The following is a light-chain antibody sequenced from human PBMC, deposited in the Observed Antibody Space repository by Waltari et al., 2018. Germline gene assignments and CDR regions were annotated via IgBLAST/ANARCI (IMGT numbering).Light chain of an antibody. Sequence: DIQMTQSPSSLSAGVGDRVIITCQAGEEVISYLNWYQQKSGRAPKLLIFGASTLQTGIPSRFSGSGSGTRFTLTINGLQPEDLGTYYCQQYHSLPLTFGGGTKVEI. CDR2: GAS. J-gene: IGKJ4*01. CDR1: EEVISY. V-gene: IGKV1-33*01. CDR3: QQYHSLPLT.